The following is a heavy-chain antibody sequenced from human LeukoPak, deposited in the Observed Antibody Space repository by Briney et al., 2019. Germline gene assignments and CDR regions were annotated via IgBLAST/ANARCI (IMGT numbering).Heavy chain of an antibody. D-gene: IGHD3-10*01. CDR1: GFTLSSYA. V-gene: IGHV3-23*01. Sequence: GGSLRLSCAASGFTLSSYAMSWVRQAPGKGLEWVSAISGSGGSTYYADSVKGRFTISRDNSKNTLYLQMNSLRAEDTAVYYCAKKGLWFGELLYSYYFDYWGQGTLVTVSS. CDR3: AKKGLWFGELLYSYYFDY. CDR2: ISGSGGST. J-gene: IGHJ4*02.